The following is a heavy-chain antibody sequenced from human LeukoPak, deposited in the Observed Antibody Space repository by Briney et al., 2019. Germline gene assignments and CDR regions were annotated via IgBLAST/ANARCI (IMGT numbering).Heavy chain of an antibody. V-gene: IGHV1-2*02. Sequence: ASVTVSCKASGYTFTGYYMHWVRQAPGQGLEWMGWINPNSGGTNYAQKFQGRVTMTRDTSISTAYMELSRLRSDDTAVYYCARGGVTVTTTYYYYYYGMDVWGQGTTVTVSS. CDR2: INPNSGGT. CDR1: GYTFTGYY. CDR3: ARGGVTVTTTYYYYYYGMDV. D-gene: IGHD4-17*01. J-gene: IGHJ6*02.